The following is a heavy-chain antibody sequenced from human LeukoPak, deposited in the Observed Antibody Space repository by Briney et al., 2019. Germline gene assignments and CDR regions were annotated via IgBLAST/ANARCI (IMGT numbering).Heavy chain of an antibody. D-gene: IGHD1-7*01. J-gene: IGHJ4*02. CDR2: IYTSGST. V-gene: IGHV4-61*02. CDR1: GGSVSSGNYY. CDR3: TQGGELMNY. Sequence: SETLSLTCTVSGGSVSSGNYYWTWIRQPAGKGLEWIGRIYTSGSTNYNPSLKSRVTISIDASKNQFSLRLSSVTAADTAVYYCTQGGELMNYWGQGTLVTVSS.